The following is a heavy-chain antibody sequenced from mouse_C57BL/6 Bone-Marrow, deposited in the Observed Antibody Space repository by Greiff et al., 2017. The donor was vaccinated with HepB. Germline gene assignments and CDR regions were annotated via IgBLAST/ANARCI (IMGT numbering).Heavy chain of an antibody. CDR1: GFTFSDYG. D-gene: IGHD1-1*01. J-gene: IGHJ1*03. CDR2: ISSGSSTI. Sequence: EVQLKESGGGLVKPGGSLKLSCAASGFTFSDYGMHWVRQAPEKGLEWVAYISSGSSTIYYADTVKGRFTISRDNAKNTLFLQMTSLRSEDTAMYYCARDYYGSSPTWYFDVWGTGTTVTVSS. CDR3: ARDYYGSSPTWYFDV. V-gene: IGHV5-17*01.